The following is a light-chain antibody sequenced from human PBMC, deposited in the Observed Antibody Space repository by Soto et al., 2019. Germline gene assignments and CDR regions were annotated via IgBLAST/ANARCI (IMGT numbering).Light chain of an antibody. CDR1: QPISSNY. CDR2: ASS. Sequence: EIVLTQSPGTLSLSPGERATLSCRASQPISSNYLAWYQQKPGQAPRLLIYASSTRATGIPDRFSGSGSGTDVTLTVSRLEPEDFALYYFQQYGSSPWTVGQGTRVEIK. V-gene: IGKV3-20*01. J-gene: IGKJ1*01. CDR3: QQYGSSPWT.